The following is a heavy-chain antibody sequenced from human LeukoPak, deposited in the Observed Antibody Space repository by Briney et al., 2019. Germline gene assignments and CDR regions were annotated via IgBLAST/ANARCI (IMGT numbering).Heavy chain of an antibody. CDR1: GYTFTSYY. J-gene: IGHJ4*02. D-gene: IGHD2-15*01. V-gene: IGHV1-46*01. CDR3: ARGSSRYCSGGSCYSRPFTFDY. Sequence: ASVKVSCKASGYTFTSYYMHWVRQAPGQGLEWMGIINPSGGSTSYAQKFQGRVTMTRDTSTSTVYMELSSLRSEDTAVYYCARGSSRYCSGGSCYSRPFTFDYWGQGTLVTVSP. CDR2: INPSGGST.